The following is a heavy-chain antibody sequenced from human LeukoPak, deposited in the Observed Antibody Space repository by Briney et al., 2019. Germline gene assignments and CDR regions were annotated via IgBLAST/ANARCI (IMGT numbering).Heavy chain of an antibody. J-gene: IGHJ4*02. CDR2: INWNGGST. CDR1: GFTFDDYG. D-gene: IGHD5-18*01. CDR3: ASGYSYGESLDS. V-gene: IGHV3-20*04. Sequence: GGSLRLSCAASGFTFDDYGMSWVRQAPGKGLDWVSGINWNGGSTGYADSVKGRFTISRDNAKNSLYLQMNSLRAEDTALYYCASGYSYGESLDSWGQGTLVTVSS.